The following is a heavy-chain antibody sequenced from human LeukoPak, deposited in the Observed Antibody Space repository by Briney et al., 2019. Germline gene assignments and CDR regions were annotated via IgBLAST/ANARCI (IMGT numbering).Heavy chain of an antibody. J-gene: IGHJ4*02. CDR2: INPNSGGT. V-gene: IGHV1-2*06. CDR1: GYTFTSSY. CDR3: AREYYYGSGSYELDY. Sequence: ASVKVSCKASGYTFTSSYIHWVRQAPGQGLEWMGRINPNSGGTNYAQKFQGRVTMTRDTSISTAYMELSRLRSDDTAVYYCAREYYYGSGSYELDYWGQGTLVTVSS. D-gene: IGHD3-10*01.